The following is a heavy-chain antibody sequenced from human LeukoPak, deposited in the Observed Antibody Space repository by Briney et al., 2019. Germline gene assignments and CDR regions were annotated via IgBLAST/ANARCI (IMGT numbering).Heavy chain of an antibody. CDR2: IYHSGST. D-gene: IGHD6-6*01. V-gene: IGHV4-30-2*01. J-gene: IGHJ5*02. Sequence: SQTLSLTCTVSGGSISSGGYYWSWIRQPPGKGLEWIGYIYHSGSTYYNPSLKSRVTISVDRSKNQFSLKLSSVTAADTAVYYCARAYSSSLNWFDPWGQGTLVTVSS. CDR1: GGSISSGGYY. CDR3: ARAYSSSLNWFDP.